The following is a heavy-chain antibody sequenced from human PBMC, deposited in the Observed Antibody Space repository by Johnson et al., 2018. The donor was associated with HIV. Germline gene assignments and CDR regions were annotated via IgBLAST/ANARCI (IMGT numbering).Heavy chain of an antibody. CDR1: GFTFSGSA. J-gene: IGHJ3*02. V-gene: IGHV3-73*02. D-gene: IGHD6-6*01. CDR2: IRSKANSYAT. CDR3: AKDLSIAARPAAFDI. Sequence: VQLVESGGGLVQPGGSLKLSCAASGFTFSGSAMHWVRQASGKGLEWVGRIRSKANSYATAYAASVKGRFTISRDDSKNTLYLQMNSLRAEDTAVDYFAKDLSIAARPAAFDIWGQGTMVTVSS.